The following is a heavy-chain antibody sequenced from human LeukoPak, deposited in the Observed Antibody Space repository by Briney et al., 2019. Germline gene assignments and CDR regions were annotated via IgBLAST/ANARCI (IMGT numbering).Heavy chain of an antibody. CDR3: AKKYYDILTGYSGWFDP. V-gene: IGHV1-69*01. CDR1: GGTVSTDA. D-gene: IGHD3-9*01. Sequence: SVKVSCKASGGTVSTDAISWVRQAPGQGLEWMGGIIPIFGTANYAQKFQGRVTITADESTSTAYMELSSLRSEDTAVYYCAKKYYDILTGYSGWFDPWGQGTLVTVSS. J-gene: IGHJ5*02. CDR2: IIPIFGTA.